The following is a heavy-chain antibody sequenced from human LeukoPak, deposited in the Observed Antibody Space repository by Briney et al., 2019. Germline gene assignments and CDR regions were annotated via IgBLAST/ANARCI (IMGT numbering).Heavy chain of an antibody. J-gene: IGHJ6*03. V-gene: IGHV4-34*01. CDR1: GGSFSGYY. Sequence: SETLSLTCAVYGGSFSGYYWTWIRRAPGKGLEWIGEINPSGRISYNPSLKSRLTISVDASKNQFSLNLRSLTAADTAVYYCARGRQEVSMIVVVMTAVSYYLDVWGKGTTVTVS. CDR2: INPSGRI. CDR3: ARGRQEVSMIVVVMTAVSYYLDV. D-gene: IGHD3-22*01.